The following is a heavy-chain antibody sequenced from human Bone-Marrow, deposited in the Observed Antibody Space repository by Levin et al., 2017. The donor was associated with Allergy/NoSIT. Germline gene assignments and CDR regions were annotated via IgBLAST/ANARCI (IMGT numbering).Heavy chain of an antibody. Sequence: GESLKISCAASGFTFSSYAMSWVRQAPGKGLEWVSAISGSGVGTYYAYSVQGRFTISRDNSKNTLFLQMNSLRADDTAVYYCAKGGESCSSTSCNTHWYFDYWGQGTLVTVSS. J-gene: IGHJ4*02. D-gene: IGHD2-2*01. V-gene: IGHV3-23*01. CDR3: AKGGESCSSTSCNTHWYFDY. CDR1: GFTFSSYA. CDR2: ISGSGVGT.